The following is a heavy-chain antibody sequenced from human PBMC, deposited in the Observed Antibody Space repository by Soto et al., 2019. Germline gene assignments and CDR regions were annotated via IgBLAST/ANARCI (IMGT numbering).Heavy chain of an antibody. D-gene: IGHD2-2*02. V-gene: IGHV3-21*01. Sequence: GGSLRLSCVGSGFTFSTYSINWVRQAPGKGLEWVSSISSRSDIYYADSVKGRFTISRGNAKNSVSLQMNSLRAEDTAVYYCAREYTAWPLAYGLDVWGQGTTVTVSS. CDR2: ISSRSDI. CDR3: AREYTAWPLAYGLDV. J-gene: IGHJ6*02. CDR1: GFTFSTYS.